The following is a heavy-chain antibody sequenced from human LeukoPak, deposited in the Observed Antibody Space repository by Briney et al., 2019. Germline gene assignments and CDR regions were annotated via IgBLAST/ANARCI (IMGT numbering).Heavy chain of an antibody. CDR2: INPNSGGT. V-gene: IGHV1-2*02. CDR1: GYTFTSYG. Sequence: ASVKVSCKASGYTFTSYGISWVRQAPGQGLEWMGWINPNSGGTNYAQKFQGRVTMTRDTSISTAYTELSRLRSDDTAVYYCARLGAAAQYRDAFDIWGQGTMVTVSS. J-gene: IGHJ3*02. CDR3: ARLGAAAQYRDAFDI. D-gene: IGHD6-13*01.